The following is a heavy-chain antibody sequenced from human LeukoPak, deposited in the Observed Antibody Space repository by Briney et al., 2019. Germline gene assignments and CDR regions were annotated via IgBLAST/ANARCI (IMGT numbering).Heavy chain of an antibody. V-gene: IGHV3-48*04. CDR3: AKDGLEVAIDY. Sequence: PGGSLRLSCAASGFTFSSYAMSWVRQAPGKGLEWVSYISSSSSTIYYADSVKGRFTISRDNAKNSLYLQMNSLRAEDTAVYYCAKDGLEVAIDYWGQGTLVTVSS. CDR2: ISSSSSTI. CDR1: GFTFSSYA. J-gene: IGHJ4*02.